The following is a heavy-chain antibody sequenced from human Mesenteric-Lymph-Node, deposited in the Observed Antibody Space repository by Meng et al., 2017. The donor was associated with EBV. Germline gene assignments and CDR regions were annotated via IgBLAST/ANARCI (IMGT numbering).Heavy chain of an antibody. Sequence: EVQLVESGGGLVKPGGSLRLSCTAFGFTFSTYNMNWVRQAPGKGLEWVSSISISSTDIFYADSVKGRFTISRDSAKNSLYLQMNSLRVEDTAVYYCARGAGASDYWGQGTLVTVSS. J-gene: IGHJ4*02. D-gene: IGHD6-19*01. V-gene: IGHV3-21*02. CDR2: ISISSTDI. CDR3: ARGAGASDY. CDR1: GFTFSTYN.